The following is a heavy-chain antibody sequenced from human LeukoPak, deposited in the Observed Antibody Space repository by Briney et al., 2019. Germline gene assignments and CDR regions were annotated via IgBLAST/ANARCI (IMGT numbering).Heavy chain of an antibody. CDR2: VYYSGST. J-gene: IGHJ4*02. CDR1: GYSISSGDY. D-gene: IGHD4-17*01. CDR3: ARNSTVTSPSTGYFDY. Sequence: PSETLSLTCAVSGYSISSGDYWGWIRQPPGKGLEWIGSVYYSGSTHYNPSLKSRVTISVDTSRNQFSLRLSSVTAADTAVYYCARNSTVTSPSTGYFDYWGQGTLAPVSS. V-gene: IGHV4-38-2*01.